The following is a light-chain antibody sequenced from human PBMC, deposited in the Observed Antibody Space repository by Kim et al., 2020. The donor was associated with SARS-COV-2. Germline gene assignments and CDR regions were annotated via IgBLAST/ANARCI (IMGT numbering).Light chain of an antibody. CDR1: QSVGSD. J-gene: IGKJ5*01. Sequence: EIVLTQSPATLSLSPGERATLSCWASQSVGSDLGWYQQKPGQPPRLLIYDVSNRATGIPARFIGSGSGTVFTLTITSLDPDDLAIYYCQQRNKWPLTFGLGTRLEIK. CDR3: QQRNKWPLT. CDR2: DVS. V-gene: IGKV3-11*01.